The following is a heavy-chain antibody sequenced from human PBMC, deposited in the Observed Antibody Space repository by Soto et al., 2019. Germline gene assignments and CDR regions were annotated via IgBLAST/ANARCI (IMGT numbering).Heavy chain of an antibody. V-gene: IGHV3-33*01. CDR1: GFTFGRHG. CDR3: ARDDDYGDNGLDY. CDR2: IGSDGRRA. D-gene: IGHD4-17*01. Sequence: QVQLVESGGGVVQPGGSLRLSCAASGFTFGRHGMHWVRQAPGKGLEWVAVIGSDGRRASYADSVKGRFTISRDNGQNTRYLQMNSLRAEEPAVYYCARDDDYGDNGLDYGGQGTLVTVSS. J-gene: IGHJ4*02.